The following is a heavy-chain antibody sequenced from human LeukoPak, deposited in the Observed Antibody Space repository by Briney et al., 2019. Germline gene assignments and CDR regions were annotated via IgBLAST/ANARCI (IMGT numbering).Heavy chain of an antibody. D-gene: IGHD6-13*01. V-gene: IGHV1-69*01. J-gene: IGHJ5*02. CDR1: GGTFGNNA. CDR3: ARASRVNLRVGAAGGTGWFDP. CDR2: IITILDTA. Sequence: ASVKVSCKASGGTFGNNAISWLRQAPAEGLEWMGDIITILDTANYAQKFQGRLTITADESTSTAYMELSSLRSEDTAVYYCARASRVNLRVGAAGGTGWFDPWGQGTLVTVSS.